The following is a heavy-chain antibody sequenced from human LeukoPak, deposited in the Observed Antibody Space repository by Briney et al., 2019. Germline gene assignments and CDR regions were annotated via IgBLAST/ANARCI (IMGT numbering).Heavy chain of an antibody. CDR2: TYYRSKRYS. J-gene: IGHJ6*02. CDR1: GDRVSTNNAA. CDR3: AREKVVIAATHYYGMDV. Sequence: SQTLSLTCAISGDRVSTNNAAWRWIRQSPSRGLEWLGRTYYRSKRYSYYAGSVKSRIIFNPDTSKNQFSLQLNSVTPEDTAVYYCAREKVVIAATHYYGMDVWGQGTTVTVSS. D-gene: IGHD2-15*01. V-gene: IGHV6-1*01.